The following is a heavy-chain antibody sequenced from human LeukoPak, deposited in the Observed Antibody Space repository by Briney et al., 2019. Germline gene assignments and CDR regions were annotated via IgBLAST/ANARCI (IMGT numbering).Heavy chain of an antibody. J-gene: IGHJ4*02. CDR1: GYSFTSYG. D-gene: IGHD4-11*01. Sequence: ASVKVSCKASGYSFTSYGISWVRQAPGQGLEWMGWISAYNGATNHAHEFQGRVTMTTDTPTTTAYMELRSLRSDDTAVYYCARVLLHLRGYFDYWGQGTLVTVSS. CDR2: ISAYNGAT. V-gene: IGHV1-18*01. CDR3: ARVLLHLRGYFDY.